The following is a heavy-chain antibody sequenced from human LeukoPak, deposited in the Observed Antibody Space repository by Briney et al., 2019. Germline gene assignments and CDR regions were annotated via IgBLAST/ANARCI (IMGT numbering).Heavy chain of an antibody. J-gene: IGHJ4*02. CDR1: GFTFSSYW. CDR3: ARVTGYSSSWYPYYFDY. D-gene: IGHD6-13*01. CDR2: IKQDGSDK. V-gene: IGHV3-7*01. Sequence: GGSLRLSCAASGFTFSSYWMSWVRQAPGKGLEWVANIKQDGSDKYYVDSVKGRFTISRDNAKNSLYLQMNSLRAEDTAVYYCARVTGYSSSWYPYYFDYWGQGTLVTVSS.